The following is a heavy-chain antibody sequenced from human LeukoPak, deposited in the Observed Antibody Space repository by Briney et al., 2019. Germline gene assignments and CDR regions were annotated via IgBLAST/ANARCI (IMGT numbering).Heavy chain of an antibody. V-gene: IGHV4-59*01. CDR1: GGSISSYY. D-gene: IGHD3-22*01. J-gene: IGHJ3*02. CDR2: IYYSGST. CDR3: ARVKDYYDSSGYPDAFDI. Sequence: SETLSLTCTVSGGSISSYYWSWIRQPPGKGLEWNGYIYYSGSTNYNPSLKSRVTISVDMSKNQFSLKLSSVTAADTAVYYCARVKDYYDSSGYPDAFDIWGQGTMVTVSS.